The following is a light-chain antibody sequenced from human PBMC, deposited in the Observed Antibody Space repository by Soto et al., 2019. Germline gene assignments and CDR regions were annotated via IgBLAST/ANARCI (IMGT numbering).Light chain of an antibody. CDR1: RSDVGGNDL. CDR3: FSHRGGDSHV. J-gene: IGLJ1*01. CDR2: AVN. V-gene: IGLV2-8*01. Sequence: QSVLTQPPSASGSPGQSVTISCTGSRSDVGGNDLVSWYQQHPGKAPQLIISAVNKRPSGVPDRFSGSKSGNTASLTVSGLQAEDEADYYCFSHRGGDSHVFGTGTKLTVL.